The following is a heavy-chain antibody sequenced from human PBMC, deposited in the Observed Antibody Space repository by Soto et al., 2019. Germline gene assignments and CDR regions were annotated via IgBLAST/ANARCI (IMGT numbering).Heavy chain of an antibody. CDR1: GGSISSYY. CDR3: ARDIGGATSWGFDP. J-gene: IGHJ5*02. Sequence: QVQLQESGPGLVKPSETLSLTCTVSGGSISSYYWSWIRQPTGKGLEWIGYIYYSGSTNYNPSLKSRVTISVDTSKNQFSLKLSSVTAADTAVYYCARDIGGATSWGFDPWGQGTLVTVSS. V-gene: IGHV4-59*01. CDR2: IYYSGST. D-gene: IGHD1-26*01.